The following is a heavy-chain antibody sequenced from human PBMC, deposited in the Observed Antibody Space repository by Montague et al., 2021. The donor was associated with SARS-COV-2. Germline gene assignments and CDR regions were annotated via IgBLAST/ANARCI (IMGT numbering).Heavy chain of an antibody. CDR1: GGSISRYY. CDR2: IYYTGSN. CDR3: AGDYGDYGSGYHYGMDV. J-gene: IGHJ6*02. Sequence: SETLSLTCTVSGGSISRYYWNWIRQSPGKGLQWIGYIYYTGSNSYNPSLNSRVSISVDTSNNQFSLRQRSVTAADTAVYYCAGDYGDYGSGYHYGMDVWGQGTTVTVSS. D-gene: IGHD4-17*01. V-gene: IGHV4-59*12.